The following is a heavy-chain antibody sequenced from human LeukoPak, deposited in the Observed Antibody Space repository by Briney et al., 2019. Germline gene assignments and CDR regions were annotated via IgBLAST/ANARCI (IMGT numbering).Heavy chain of an antibody. V-gene: IGHV1-2*02. CDR1: GYSFTDYL. CDR3: ARGRNGDGFAYFDY. D-gene: IGHD5-24*01. CDR2: INPHSGGT. Sequence: ASVKVSCKASGYSFTDYLMHWVRQAPGQGLEWMGWINPHSGGTSSAQKFQGRVTMTRDTSISTTYMELSTLRSDDTAVYYCARGRNGDGFAYFDYWGQGTLVTVSS. J-gene: IGHJ4*02.